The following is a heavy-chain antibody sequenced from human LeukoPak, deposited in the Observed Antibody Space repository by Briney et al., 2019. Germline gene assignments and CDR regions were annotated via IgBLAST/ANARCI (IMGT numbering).Heavy chain of an antibody. V-gene: IGHV4-31*03. CDR3: ARGKLYCSGGSCWPYYFDY. CDR1: GGSISSGGYY. D-gene: IGHD2-15*01. Sequence: SQTLSLTCTVSGGSISSGGYYWSWIRQHPGKGLEWIGYIYYSGSTYYNPSLKGRVTISVDTSKNQFSLKLSSVTAADTAVYYCARGKLYCSGGSCWPYYFDYWGQGTLVTVSS. J-gene: IGHJ4*02. CDR2: IYYSGST.